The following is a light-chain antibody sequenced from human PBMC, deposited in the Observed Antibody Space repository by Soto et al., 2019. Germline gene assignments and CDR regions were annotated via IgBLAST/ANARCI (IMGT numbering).Light chain of an antibody. CDR2: GAS. J-gene: IGKJ4*01. V-gene: IGKV3-20*01. Sequence: LSPGERATLSCRASQSVSSSYLAWYQQKPGQAPRLLIYGASSRATGIPDRFSGSGSGTDFNLTISRLEPEDFAVYYCQQYGSSPLTFGGGTKVDIK. CDR1: QSVSSSY. CDR3: QQYGSSPLT.